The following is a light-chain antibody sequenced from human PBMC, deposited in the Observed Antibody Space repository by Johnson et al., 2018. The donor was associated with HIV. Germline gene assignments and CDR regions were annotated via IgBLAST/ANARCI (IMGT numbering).Light chain of an antibody. CDR1: SSNIGNNY. Sequence: QSVLTQPPSVSAAPGPKVTISCSGSSSNIGNNYLSWYQQLPGTAPKLLIYENNKRPSGIPDRFSGSKSGTSATLGITGLQTGDEADYYCGTWDSSLTAVFGTWTKVTVL. CDR3: GTWDSSLTAV. J-gene: IGLJ1*01. CDR2: ENN. V-gene: IGLV1-51*02.